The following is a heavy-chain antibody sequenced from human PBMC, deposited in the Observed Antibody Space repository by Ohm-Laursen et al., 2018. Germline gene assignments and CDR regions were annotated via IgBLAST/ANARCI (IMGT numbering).Heavy chain of an antibody. D-gene: IGHD2-2*01. CDR3: AKDLWWVPAAINYYYYGMDV. Sequence: SLRLSCAASGFTLSTYGMHWVRQAPGKGLEWVAVISYDGSNKYFADSVKGRFTISRDNSKNTLYLQMNSLRAEDTAVYYCAKDLWWVPAAINYYYYGMDVWGQGTTVTVSS. CDR2: ISYDGSNK. V-gene: IGHV3-30*18. CDR1: GFTLSTYG. J-gene: IGHJ6*02.